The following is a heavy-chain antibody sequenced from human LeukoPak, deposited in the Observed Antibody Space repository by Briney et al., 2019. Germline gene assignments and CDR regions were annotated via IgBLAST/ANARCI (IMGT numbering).Heavy chain of an antibody. D-gene: IGHD7-27*01. CDR3: ARDLDWGSEAGYYFDY. CDR2: INPSGGST. CDR1: GYTFTSYY. J-gene: IGHJ4*02. Sequence: ASVKVSCKASGYTFTSYYMHWVRQAPGQGLEWMGIINPSGGSTSYAQKFQGRVTMTRDMSTSTVYMELSSLRSEDTAVYYCARDLDWGSEAGYYFDYWGQETLVTVSS. V-gene: IGHV1-46*01.